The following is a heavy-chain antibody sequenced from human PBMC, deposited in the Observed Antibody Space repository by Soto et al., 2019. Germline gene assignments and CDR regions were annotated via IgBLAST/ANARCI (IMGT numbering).Heavy chain of an antibody. D-gene: IGHD1-26*01. V-gene: IGHV4-59*03. CDR2: IYYSGST. J-gene: IGHJ4*02. CDR3: AGGSPYSFEY. CDR1: GGSISSYY. Sequence: PCVTLSLTRTVSGGSISSYYWIWIRQPPGKGLEWIGYIYYSGSTNYNPSLKSRVTISVDTSISTAYMELSRLRSDDTAVYYCAGGSPYSFEYWVQGTLVTGSS.